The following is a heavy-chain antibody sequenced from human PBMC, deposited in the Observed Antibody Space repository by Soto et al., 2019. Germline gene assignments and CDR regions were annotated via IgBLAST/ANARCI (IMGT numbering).Heavy chain of an antibody. J-gene: IGHJ4*02. CDR2: IWYDGSDK. Sequence: QVQLVESGGGVVQPGRSLRLSCAASGFTFSSYGMHWVRQAPGKGLEWVAVIWYDGSDKYYADSVKGRFTISRDNSKNTLYRQMNSLRAEDTAGYYCARDRYSSGWYDLDYWGQGTLVTVSS. V-gene: IGHV3-33*01. CDR3: ARDRYSSGWYDLDY. CDR1: GFTFSSYG. D-gene: IGHD6-19*01.